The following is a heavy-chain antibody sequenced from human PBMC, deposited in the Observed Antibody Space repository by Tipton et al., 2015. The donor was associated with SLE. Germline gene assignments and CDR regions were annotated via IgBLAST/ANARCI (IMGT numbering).Heavy chain of an antibody. D-gene: IGHD2-8*01. J-gene: IGHJ3*01. Sequence: GLVKPSETLSLTCAVYGGSFSGYYWSWIRQPPGKGLTWIAEINDRGISNFNPSLKSRVTVSIDTSKKQFSLNLASVTAADTAVYYCAGKWDVWGQGTRVTVSS. V-gene: IGHV4-34*01. CDR3: AGKWDV. CDR1: GGSFSGYY. CDR2: INDRGIS.